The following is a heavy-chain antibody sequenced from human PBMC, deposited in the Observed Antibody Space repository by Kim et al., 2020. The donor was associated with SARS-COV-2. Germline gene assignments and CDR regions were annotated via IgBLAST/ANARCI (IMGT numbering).Heavy chain of an antibody. CDR2: IYYTGTT. CDR1: GGSITNYY. J-gene: IGHJ4*02. D-gene: IGHD7-27*01. V-gene: IGHV4-59*08. CDR3: ARPWVH. Sequence: SETLSLTCTVSGGSITNYYWSWIRQSPEKGLEWIGYIYYTGTTNFNPSLEGRVSMSVDTSKNQFSLKLTAVTAADTAVYYCARPWVHWGQGIRVTVSS.